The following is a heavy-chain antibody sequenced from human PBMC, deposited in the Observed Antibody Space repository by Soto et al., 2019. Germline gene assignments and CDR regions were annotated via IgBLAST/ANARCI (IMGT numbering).Heavy chain of an antibody. Sequence: EVQLVESGGGLVKPGGSLRLSCAASGFTFSTYSMNWVRQAPGKGLEWVSSISSRDNSSRDSYIHYADSVRGRFTISRDNAENSLYLQMNSLRVEDTAVYYCVASPERTCVMRYWGQGALVTVSS. D-gene: IGHD1-7*01. CDR1: GFTFSTYS. CDR3: VASPERTCVMRY. V-gene: IGHV3-21*01. CDR2: ISSRDNSSRDSYI. J-gene: IGHJ4*02.